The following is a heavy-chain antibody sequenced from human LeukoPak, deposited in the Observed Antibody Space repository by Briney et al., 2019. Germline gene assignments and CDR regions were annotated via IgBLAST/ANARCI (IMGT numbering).Heavy chain of an antibody. CDR1: GFTFSTFA. V-gene: IGHV3-21*06. CDR3: VRDVGAVRGEVYFDY. CDR2: ITGSGPYM. D-gene: IGHD3-10*01. Sequence: GGSLRLSCAASGFTFSTFAMHWVRPSPGKGLEWVSSITGSGPYMLYADSVKHRFTISRDNTKNLLYLEMNSLRAEDTAMYFCVRDVGAVRGEVYFDYWGQGTLVTVSS. J-gene: IGHJ4*02.